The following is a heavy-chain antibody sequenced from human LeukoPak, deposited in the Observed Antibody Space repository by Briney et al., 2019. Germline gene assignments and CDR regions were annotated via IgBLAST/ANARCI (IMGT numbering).Heavy chain of an antibody. CDR1: GFTFSSYE. CDR3: AKDQYTFDPDYGDYVDLFDY. V-gene: IGHV3-23*01. J-gene: IGHJ4*02. Sequence: GGSLRLSCATSGFTFSSYEMHWVRQASGKGLEWVSAIGGSGGSTYYADSVKGRFTISRDNSKNTLYLQMNSLRAEDTAVYYCAKDQYTFDPDYGDYVDLFDYWGQGTLVTVSS. D-gene: IGHD4-17*01. CDR2: IGGSGGST.